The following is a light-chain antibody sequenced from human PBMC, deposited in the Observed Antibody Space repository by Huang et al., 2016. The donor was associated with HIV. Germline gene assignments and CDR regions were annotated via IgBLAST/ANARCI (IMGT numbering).Light chain of an antibody. J-gene: IGKJ4*01. CDR1: QSVISY. CDR3: QQRSNWPLT. V-gene: IGKV3-11*01. CDR2: DAA. Sequence: EIVLTQSPATLSLSPGERATLSCRASQSVISYLAWFQQTPSQAPRLLIYDAAYSANGIPPRFSGSGSGTDFTLTISSLEPEDFAVYYCQQRSNWPLTFGGGTKVEIK.